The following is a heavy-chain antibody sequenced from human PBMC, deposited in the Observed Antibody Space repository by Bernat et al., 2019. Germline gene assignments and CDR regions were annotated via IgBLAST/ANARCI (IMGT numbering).Heavy chain of an antibody. CDR1: GFSFSSYW. D-gene: IGHD1-26*01. CDR2: INSDGSST. V-gene: IGHV3-74*01. J-gene: IGHJ4*02. Sequence: EVQLVESGGGLVQPGGSLRLSCAASGFSFSSYWLHWVRQAPGKGLVWVSRINSDGSSTTYADSVKGRFTISRDNAKNTLYLQMNSLRAEDTAVYYCAREVGGTLSLDYWGQGTLVTVSS. CDR3: AREVGGTLSLDY.